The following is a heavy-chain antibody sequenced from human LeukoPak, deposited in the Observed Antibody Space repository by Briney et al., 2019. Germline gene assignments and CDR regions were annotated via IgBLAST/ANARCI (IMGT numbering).Heavy chain of an antibody. CDR1: GFTFSSYA. V-gene: IGHV3-23*01. CDR3: AKVYGSGSYFVFYVNLDY. J-gene: IGHJ4*02. CDR2: ISGSGGST. Sequence: GGSLRLSCAASGFTFSSYAMSWVRQAPGKGLEWVSTISGSGGSTYYADSVKGRFTISRDNSKNTLYLQMNSLRAEDTAVYYCAKVYGSGSYFVFYVNLDYWGQGTLVTVSS. D-gene: IGHD3-10*01.